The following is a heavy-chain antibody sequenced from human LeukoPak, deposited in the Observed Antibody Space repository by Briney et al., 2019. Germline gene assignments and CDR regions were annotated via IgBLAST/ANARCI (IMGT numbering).Heavy chain of an antibody. D-gene: IGHD4-17*01. V-gene: IGHV1-46*01. CDR2: INPSGGST. CDR3: ARGDYGDYYYYGMDV. Sequence: ASVKVSCKASGYTFTSYYMHWVRQAPGQGLEWMGIINPSGGSTSYAQKFQGRVTMTRDTSTSTVYMELSSLRSEDTAVYYCARGDYGDYYYYGMDVWGQGTTVTVSS. J-gene: IGHJ6*02. CDR1: GYTFTSYY.